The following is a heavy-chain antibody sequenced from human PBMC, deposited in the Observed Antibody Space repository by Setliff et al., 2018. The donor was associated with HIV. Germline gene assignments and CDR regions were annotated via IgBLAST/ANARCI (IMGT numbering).Heavy chain of an antibody. Sequence: CKASGYSFTTYGISWVRQAPGQGLEWVGWISVYNGQTLYAQKVQDRITVTMDIPKDTAYMELRGLTPDDTAVYYCARGHHFYWYFDLWGPGTLVTVSS. CDR2: ISVYNGQT. CDR3: ARGHHFYWYFDL. CDR1: GYSFTTYG. V-gene: IGHV1-18*01. J-gene: IGHJ2*01.